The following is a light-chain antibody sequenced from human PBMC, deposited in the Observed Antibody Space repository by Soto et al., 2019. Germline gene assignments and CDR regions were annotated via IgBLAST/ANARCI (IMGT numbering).Light chain of an antibody. CDR1: QSIGAW. CDR3: QQYNAHSPNT. J-gene: IGKJ2*01. V-gene: IGKV1-5*03. Sequence: DIQMTQSPSTLSASAGDRVTITCRASQSIGAWLAWYQQKPGKAPKLLIYEASRLQGGVPSRFSGSGSGTDFTLTVSSLQPDDFATYFCQQYNAHSPNTFGQGTKLEI. CDR2: EAS.